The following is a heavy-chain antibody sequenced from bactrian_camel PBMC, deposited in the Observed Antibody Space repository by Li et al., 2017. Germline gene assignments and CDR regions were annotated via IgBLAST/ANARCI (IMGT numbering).Heavy chain of an antibody. CDR1: GYTYSGPTSG. CDR2: IDADGGA. Sequence: GGGSVQPGGSLRLSCVVSGYTYSGPTSGHCMGWFRQAPGQEREQVAAIDADGGAAYADSVKGRFSISKDNARNTLYLQMNSLKPEDTAMYYCAADLKGAFSCFYTDYVDRYNYWGQGTQVTVS. CDR3: AADLKGAFSCFYTDYVDRYNY. V-gene: IGHV3S53*01. D-gene: IGHD4*01. J-gene: IGHJ4*01.